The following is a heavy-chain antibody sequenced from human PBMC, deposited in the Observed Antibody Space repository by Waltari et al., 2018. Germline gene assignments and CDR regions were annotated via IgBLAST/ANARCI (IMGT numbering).Heavy chain of an antibody. V-gene: IGHV4-34*01. Sequence: GRECMGRINHSGSTYYTLSLKSAFTISVYTSKNQFSLKLSSVTAAVTAVYYCARVRGSGWYKHGLRAFDYSGQGTLVTVSS. D-gene: IGHD6-19*01. J-gene: IGHJ4*02. CDR3: ARVRGSGWYKHGLRAFDY. CDR2: INHSGST.